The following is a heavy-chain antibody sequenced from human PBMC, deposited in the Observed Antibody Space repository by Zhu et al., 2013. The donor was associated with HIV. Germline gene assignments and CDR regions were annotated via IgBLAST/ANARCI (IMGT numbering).Heavy chain of an antibody. Sequence: QVQLVQSGGEVKRPGASVRVSCKASGYTFLNHDVTWVRQSPGQGLEWMAWINVHGDTTKYADRFQDRISLTADTSTATVYMELRSLTSDDTGVYFCARRQYRGTSSGGWFDPWGQGTLVRVSS. CDR2: INVHGDTT. V-gene: IGHV1-18*01. D-gene: IGHD3-10*01. CDR1: GYTFLNHD. J-gene: IGHJ5*02. CDR3: ARRQYRGTSSGGWFDP.